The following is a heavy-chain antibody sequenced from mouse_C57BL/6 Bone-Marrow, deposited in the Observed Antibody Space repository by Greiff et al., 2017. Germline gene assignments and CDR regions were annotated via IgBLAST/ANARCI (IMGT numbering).Heavy chain of an antibody. Sequence: QVQLLQSGAELARPGASVKLSCKASGYTFTSYGISWVKQRPGQGLEWIGEIYPRSGNTYYTEQFKGKATLTADKSSSTAYMELRSLTSEDSAVFLCARSSTNEKWGQGTTRTVSS. D-gene: IGHD5-1*01. CDR3: ARSSTNEK. CDR2: IYPRSGNT. J-gene: IGHJ2*01. CDR1: GYTFTSYG. V-gene: IGHV1-81*01.